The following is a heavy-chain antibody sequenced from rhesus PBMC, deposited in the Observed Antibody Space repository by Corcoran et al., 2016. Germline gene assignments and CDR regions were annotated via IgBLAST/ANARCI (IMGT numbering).Heavy chain of an antibody. CDR1: GGSISGYYY. V-gene: IGHV4-73*01. CDR2: IYGNSAST. Sequence: QVQLQQWGEGLVKPSETLSLTCAVYGGSISGYYYWSWIRQPPGKGLEWIGYIYGNSASTNYNPSLKNRVTSSKDTSKNQFSLKLSSVTAADTAVYYCAREGLRYYFDYWGQGVLVTVSS. J-gene: IGHJ4*01. CDR3: AREGLRYYFDY. D-gene: IGHD2-21*01.